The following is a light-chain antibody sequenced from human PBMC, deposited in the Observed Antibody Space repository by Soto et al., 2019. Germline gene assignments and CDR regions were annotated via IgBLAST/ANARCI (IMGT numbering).Light chain of an antibody. CDR1: QSISSW. CDR2: DAS. V-gene: IGKV1-33*01. Sequence: IQLTQSPSSLYSSVGDMLTITCRSSQSISSWLAWYQQKPGKAPKLLIYDASNLEAGVPSRFSGSGSGTDFTFTISSLQPEDFATYYCQHSNNFFALTFGGGTKVDIK. CDR3: QHSNNFFALT. J-gene: IGKJ4*01.